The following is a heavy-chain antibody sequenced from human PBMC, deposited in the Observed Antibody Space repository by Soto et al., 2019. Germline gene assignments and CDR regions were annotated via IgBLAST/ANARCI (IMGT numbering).Heavy chain of an antibody. J-gene: IGHJ6*02. V-gene: IGHV3-30*04. CDR2: MSFDGKYK. CDR1: GFNFSTYA. CDR3: ATYYDNVTVIDHVGMDV. D-gene: IGHD3-22*01. Sequence: QVQLVESGGGVVQPGESLRLSCAASGFNFSTYAMHWVRQAPGKGLEWVAVMSFDGKYKYFADSVKGRLIHSRDNSKNALNLQRSSLGAEYTAFYYSATYYDNVTVIDHVGMDVWGQGTTVTVSS.